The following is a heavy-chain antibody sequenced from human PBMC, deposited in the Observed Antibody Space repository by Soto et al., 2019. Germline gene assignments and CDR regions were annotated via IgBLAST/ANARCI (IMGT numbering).Heavy chain of an antibody. Sequence: QVQLQESGPGLVQPSGTLSLTCAVSGDSITGDNWWSWVRQPPGKGLEWIGEIHHSGATNYNPFLKSRVTISVDKSKNQFSLKLNSVTAADTAMFYCATQGFYRMGVWGRGTTVTVS. J-gene: IGHJ6*02. CDR3: ATQGFYRMGV. V-gene: IGHV4-4*02. CDR2: IHHSGAT. CDR1: GDSITGDNW.